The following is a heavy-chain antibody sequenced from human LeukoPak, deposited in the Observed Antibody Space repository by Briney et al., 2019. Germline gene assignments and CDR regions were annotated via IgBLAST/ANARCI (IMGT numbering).Heavy chain of an antibody. CDR3: AKDLRNSGYYNY. D-gene: IGHD3-3*01. CDR1: GFTFSSYG. V-gene: IGHV3-30*18. CDR2: ISYDGSIE. J-gene: IGHJ4*02. Sequence: GGSLRLSCAASGFTFSSYGMHWVRQAPGKGLEWVALISYDGSIEYYADSVKGRFTISRDNSKNTLYLQMNSLRAEDTAVYYCAKDLRNSGYYNYWGQGTLVTVSS.